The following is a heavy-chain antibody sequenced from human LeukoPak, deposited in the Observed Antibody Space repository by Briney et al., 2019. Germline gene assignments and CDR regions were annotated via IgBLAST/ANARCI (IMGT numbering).Heavy chain of an antibody. CDR1: GFTFSSYE. CDR2: ISWNSGSI. Sequence: GGSLRLSCAASGFTFSSYEMNWVRQAPGKGLEWVSGISWNSGSIGYADSVKGRFTISRDNAKNSLYLQMNSLRAEDMALYYCAGTYGYAFDIWGQGTMVTVSS. CDR3: AGTYGYAFDI. V-gene: IGHV3-9*03. D-gene: IGHD3-10*01. J-gene: IGHJ3*02.